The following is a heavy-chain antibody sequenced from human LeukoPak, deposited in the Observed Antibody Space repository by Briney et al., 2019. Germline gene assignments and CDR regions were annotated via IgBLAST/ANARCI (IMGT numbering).Heavy chain of an antibody. J-gene: IGHJ4*02. CDR3: ARVRSGWNRDYFDY. D-gene: IGHD6-19*01. CDR2: IIPIFGTA. V-gene: IGHV1-69*13. CDR1: GGTFSSYA. Sequence: VASVKVSCKASGGTFSSYAISWVRQAPGQGLEWMGGIIPIFGTANYAQKFQGRATITADESTSTAYMELSSLRSEDTAVCYCARVRSGWNRDYFDYWGQGTLVTVSS.